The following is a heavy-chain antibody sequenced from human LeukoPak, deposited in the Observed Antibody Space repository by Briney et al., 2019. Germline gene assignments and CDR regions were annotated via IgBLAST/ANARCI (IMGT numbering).Heavy chain of an antibody. J-gene: IGHJ3*02. CDR1: GGSFSGYY. CDR2: INHSGST. D-gene: IGHD3-22*01. Sequence: SETLSLTCAVYGGSFSGYYWSWIRQPPGKGLEWIGEINHSGSTNYNPSLKSRVTISVDTSKNQFSLKLSSVIAADTAVYYCARATLYYDSTTDAFDIWGQGTMVTVS. CDR3: ARATLYYDSTTDAFDI. V-gene: IGHV4-34*01.